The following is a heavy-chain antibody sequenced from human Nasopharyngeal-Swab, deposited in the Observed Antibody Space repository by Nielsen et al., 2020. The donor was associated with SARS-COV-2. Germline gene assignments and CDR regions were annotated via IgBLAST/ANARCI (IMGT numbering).Heavy chain of an antibody. D-gene: IGHD6-19*01. J-gene: IGHJ2*01. CDR3: ARDGGSGWWDWYFDL. V-gene: IGHV3-21*01. CDR1: GFTFNSYS. Sequence: GGSLRLSCAASGFTFNSYSMNWVRQAPGKGLEWVSSISSSSSYIYYADSVKGRFTISRDNAKNSLYLQMNSLRDEDTAVYYCARDGGSGWWDWYFDLWGRGTLVTVSS. CDR2: ISSSSSYI.